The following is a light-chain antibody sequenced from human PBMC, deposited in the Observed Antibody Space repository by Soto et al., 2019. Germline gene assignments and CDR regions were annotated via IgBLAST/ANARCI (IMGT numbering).Light chain of an antibody. Sequence: QSALTQPASVSGSPGQSITISCTGTSSDVGGYIYVSWYRQHPGKATKPIIYEVSNRPSGVSNRFSGSKSGNTASLTISGLQAEDEADYYCSSYTSMTTLVFGTGTKLTVL. J-gene: IGLJ1*01. CDR1: SSDVGGYIY. CDR3: SSYTSMTTLV. CDR2: EVS. V-gene: IGLV2-14*01.